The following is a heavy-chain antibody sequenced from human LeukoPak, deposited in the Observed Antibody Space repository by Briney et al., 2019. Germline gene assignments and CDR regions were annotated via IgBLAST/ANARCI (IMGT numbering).Heavy chain of an antibody. CDR2: IHYSGST. Sequence: SETLSLTCTVSGGSINSYYWSWIRQPPGRGLEWIGSIHYSGSTSYNPSLRSRVTISVDKSKNQFFLKLSSVTAADTAVYYCARVLLSNYDFWSGYSNWFDPWGQGTLVTVSS. V-gene: IGHV4-59*01. J-gene: IGHJ5*02. CDR3: ARVLLSNYDFWSGYSNWFDP. CDR1: GGSINSYY. D-gene: IGHD3-3*01.